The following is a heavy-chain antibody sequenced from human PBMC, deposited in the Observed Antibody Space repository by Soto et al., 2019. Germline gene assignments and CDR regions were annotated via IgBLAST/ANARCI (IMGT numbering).Heavy chain of an antibody. J-gene: IGHJ6*02. CDR3: ARLYYDYV. CDR1: GSDFSSYS. D-gene: IGHD3-3*01. V-gene: IGHV3-48*02. CDR2: VSLDSDSI. Sequence: GGSLRLSCRASGSDFSSYSMNWVRQAPGQGLEWIAYVSLDSDSIQYADSVKGRFTISRDDAENSLYLQMDSLRDEDTATYYCARLYYDYVWGQGTTVTVSS.